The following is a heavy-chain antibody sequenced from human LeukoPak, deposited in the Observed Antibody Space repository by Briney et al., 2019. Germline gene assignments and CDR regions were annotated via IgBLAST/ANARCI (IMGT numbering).Heavy chain of an antibody. J-gene: IGHJ4*02. CDR3: TGNYYGSGSYADFDY. V-gene: IGHV3-73*01. D-gene: IGHD3-10*01. CDR2: IRSKANSYAT. CDR1: GFTFSGSA. Sequence: GGSLRLSCAASGFTFSGSAMHWVRQASGKGLEWVGRIRSKANSYATAYAASVKGRFTISRDDSKNTAYLQMDSLKTEDTAVYYCTGNYYGSGSYADFDYWGQGTLVTVSS.